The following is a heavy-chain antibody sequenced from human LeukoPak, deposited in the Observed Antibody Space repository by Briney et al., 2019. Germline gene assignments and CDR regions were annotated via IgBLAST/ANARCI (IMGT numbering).Heavy chain of an antibody. CDR2: IYQTDDK. Sequence: VGWIRQPPGKPLEWLALIYQTDDKRYRPVLQTRLTITKDTSENRVALTVTNMDPVDAATYYCAHTSTLVRGVIYFDFWGQGSVVTVSS. J-gene: IGHJ4*02. CDR3: AHTSTLVRGVIYFDF. D-gene: IGHD3-10*01. V-gene: IGHV2-5*01.